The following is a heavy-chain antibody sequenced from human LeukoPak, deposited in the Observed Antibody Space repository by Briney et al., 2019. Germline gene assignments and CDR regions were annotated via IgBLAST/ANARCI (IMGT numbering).Heavy chain of an antibody. CDR2: IYHSGST. CDR3: ARDQNRPPDAFDI. Sequence: SETLSLTCAVSGGSISSSNWWSWVRPPPGKGLEWIGEIYHSGSTNYNPSLKSRVTISVDKSKNQFSLKLSSVTAADTAVYYCARDQNRPPDAFDIWGQGTMVTVSS. CDR1: GGSISSSNW. D-gene: IGHD6-6*01. J-gene: IGHJ3*02. V-gene: IGHV4-4*02.